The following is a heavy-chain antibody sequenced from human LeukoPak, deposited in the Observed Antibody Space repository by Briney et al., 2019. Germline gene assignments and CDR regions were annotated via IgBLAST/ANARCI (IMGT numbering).Heavy chain of an antibody. CDR2: IHYSGST. D-gene: IGHD1-1*01. CDR3: SRTGSTGGY. V-gene: IGHV4-61*01. CDR1: GGSVSGGNYY. Sequence: SETLSLTCTVSGGSVSGGNYYCSWIRQSPGKGLEWIGYIHYSGSTVYNPSLKSRVTMSIDTSKNQFSLNLSSVTAADTAVYYCSRTGSTGGYWGQGTLVTVSS. J-gene: IGHJ4*02.